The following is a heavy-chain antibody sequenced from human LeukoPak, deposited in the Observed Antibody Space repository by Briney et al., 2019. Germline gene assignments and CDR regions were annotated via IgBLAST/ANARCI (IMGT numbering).Heavy chain of an antibody. V-gene: IGHV1-2*02. CDR2: INPNSGGT. CDR1: GYTFTGYY. CDR3: ARGLIIEMATTSDY. J-gene: IGHJ4*02. Sequence: ASVKVSCKASGYTFTGYYMHWVRQAPGQGLEWMGWINPNSGGTNYAQKFQGRVTMTRDTSISTAYMELSRLRSDDTAVYYCARGLIIEMATTSDYWGQGTLVTVSS. D-gene: IGHD5-24*01.